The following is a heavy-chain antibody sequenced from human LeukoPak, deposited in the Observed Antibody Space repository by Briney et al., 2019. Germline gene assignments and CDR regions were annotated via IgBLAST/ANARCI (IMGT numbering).Heavy chain of an antibody. CDR1: GFTFSSYG. V-gene: IGHV3-33*01. D-gene: IGHD2-8*01. Sequence: GGSLRLSCAASGFTFSSYGMHWVRQAPGKGLEWVAVIWYDGSNKYYADSVKGRFTISRHNSKNTLYLQMNSLRAEDTAVYYCARGPIQYATGDYWGQGTLVTVSS. CDR3: ARGPIQYATGDY. CDR2: IWYDGSNK. J-gene: IGHJ4*02.